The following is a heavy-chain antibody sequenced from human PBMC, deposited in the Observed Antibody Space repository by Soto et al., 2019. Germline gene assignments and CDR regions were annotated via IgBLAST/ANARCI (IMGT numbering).Heavy chain of an antibody. Sequence: GGSLRLSCAASGFTFSTYAMNWVRQAPGKGLEWVSGISGSGDSTYYADPVKGRFTVSRDNSKNTLYLQMNSLRAEDTAVYYCARCYGSTSYNDAFDIWGQGTKVTVSS. J-gene: IGHJ3*02. CDR3: ARCYGSTSYNDAFDI. CDR1: GFTFSTYA. CDR2: ISGSGDST. V-gene: IGHV3-23*01. D-gene: IGHD3-10*01.